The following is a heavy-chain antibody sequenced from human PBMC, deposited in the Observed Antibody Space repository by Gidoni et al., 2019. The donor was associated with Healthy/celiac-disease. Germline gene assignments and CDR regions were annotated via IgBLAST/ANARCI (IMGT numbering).Heavy chain of an antibody. D-gene: IGHD2-15*01. CDR2: ISGSGGST. Sequence: EVQLLESGGGLVQPGGSLRLSCALSGFTFSSYAVSWGRQAPGKGLEWVSAISGSGGSTYYADSVKGRFTISRDNSKNTLYLQMNSLRAEDTAVYYCASVLERFDYWGQGTLVTVSS. V-gene: IGHV3-23*01. CDR3: ASVLERFDY. CDR1: GFTFSSYA. J-gene: IGHJ4*02.